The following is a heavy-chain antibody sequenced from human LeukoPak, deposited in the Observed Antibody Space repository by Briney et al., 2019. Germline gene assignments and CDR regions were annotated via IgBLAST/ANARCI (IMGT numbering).Heavy chain of an antibody. J-gene: IGHJ5*02. CDR3: ARYPSRYCTSTSCYLVH. CDR1: GFTFSSYE. CDR2: ISSSGSTI. V-gene: IGHV3-48*03. D-gene: IGHD2-2*01. Sequence: GSLRLSCAASGFTFSSYEMNWVRQAPGKGLEWVSYISSSGSTIYYADSVKGRFTISRDNAKNSLYLQMHSLRAEDTAVYYCARYPSRYCTSTSCYLVHWGQGALVTVSS.